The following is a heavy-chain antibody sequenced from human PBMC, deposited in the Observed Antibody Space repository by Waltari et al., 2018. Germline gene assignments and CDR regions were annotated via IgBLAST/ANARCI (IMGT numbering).Heavy chain of an antibody. D-gene: IGHD3-10*01. CDR3: ARGLLWFGELKNFDY. CDR1: GGSISSGRYY. Sequence: QVQLQESGPGLVKPSQTLSLTCTVFGGSISSGRYYWSWIRQPAGKGLEWIGHIYTSGGTNYNPSLKSRVAISIDTSKNQFSLKLSSVTAADTAVYYCARGLLWFGELKNFDYWGQGTLVTVSS. J-gene: IGHJ4*02. V-gene: IGHV4-61*02. CDR2: IYTSGGT.